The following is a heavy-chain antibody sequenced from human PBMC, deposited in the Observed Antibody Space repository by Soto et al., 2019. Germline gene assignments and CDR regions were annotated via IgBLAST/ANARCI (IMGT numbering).Heavy chain of an antibody. CDR2: IIPLFGTP. D-gene: IGHD3-10*01. J-gene: IGHJ4*02. V-gene: IGHV1-69*01. CDR3: ARDRDDYGSGNYYNRIDF. Sequence: QVQLVQSGAEVKKPGSSVKVSCKASGGIFSTYAISWLRQAPGRGLEWMAGIIPLFGTPNYAQRFQGRVTITADESTSTAYMELSRLRSEDTAVYYCARDRDDYGSGNYYNRIDFWGQGTLVTVSS. CDR1: GGIFSTYA.